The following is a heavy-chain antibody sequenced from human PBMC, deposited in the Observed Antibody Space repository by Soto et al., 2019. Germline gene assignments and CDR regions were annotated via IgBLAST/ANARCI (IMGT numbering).Heavy chain of an antibody. V-gene: IGHV1-2*02. J-gene: IGHJ3*02. Sequence: QLHLVQSGAVVKKPGASVTVSCSASGYPVTAYYMHWVRQAPGRGLEWMGGINPATGAAKYTQTFQGRVTMARETSTITVFMEIRGLTSGDPAVFYWARGGGVGVAGSAAFDMWGQGTLVTVSS. CDR2: INPATGAA. D-gene: IGHD3-3*01. CDR1: GYPVTAYY. CDR3: ARGGGVGVAGSAAFDM.